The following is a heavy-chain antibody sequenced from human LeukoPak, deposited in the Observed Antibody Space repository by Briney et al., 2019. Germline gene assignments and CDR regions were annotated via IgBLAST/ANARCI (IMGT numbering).Heavy chain of an antibody. J-gene: IGHJ4*02. Sequence: SETLSLTCTVSGGSISSGDYYWSWIRQPPGKGLEWIGYIYYSGSTYYNPSLKSRVTISVDTSKNQFSLKLSSVTAADTAVYYCATKGGVVGATNLDYWGQGTLVTVSS. CDR1: GGSISSGDYY. CDR3: ATKGGVVGATNLDY. V-gene: IGHV4-30-4*08. D-gene: IGHD1-26*01. CDR2: IYYSGST.